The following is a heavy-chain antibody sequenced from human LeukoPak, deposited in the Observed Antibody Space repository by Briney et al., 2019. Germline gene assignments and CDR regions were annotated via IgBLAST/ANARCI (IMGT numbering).Heavy chain of an antibody. V-gene: IGHV3-7*01. J-gene: IGHJ4*02. D-gene: IGHD4-11*01. CDR3: ARDRGYSNFDY. CDR1: GFGFSNYW. Sequence: PGGSLRLSCAASGFGFSNYWMSWVRQAQGKGLEWVANMNEDGMEKNYVDSVKGRFTISRDNAQDSLYLQMNSLRAEDTAVYYCARDRGYSNFDYWGQGTLLTVSS. CDR2: MNEDGMEK.